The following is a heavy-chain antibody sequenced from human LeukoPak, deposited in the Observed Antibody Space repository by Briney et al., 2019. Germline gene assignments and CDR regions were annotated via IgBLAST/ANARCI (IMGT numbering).Heavy chain of an antibody. Sequence: PSETLSLTCTVSGGSISSYYWSWIRQPPGKGLEWIGYIYYSGSTNYNPSLKSRVTISVDTSKNQFSLKLSSVTAADTAVYYCARAAQTYYDFWSGYYTYYFDYWGQGTLVTVYS. V-gene: IGHV4-59*01. J-gene: IGHJ4*02. CDR3: ARAAQTYYDFWSGYYTYYFDY. D-gene: IGHD3-3*01. CDR1: GGSISSYY. CDR2: IYYSGST.